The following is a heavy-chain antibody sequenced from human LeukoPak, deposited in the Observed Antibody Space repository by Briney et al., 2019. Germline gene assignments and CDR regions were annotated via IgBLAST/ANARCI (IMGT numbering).Heavy chain of an antibody. CDR1: GGSFSGYY. V-gene: IGHV4-34*01. Sequence: SETLSLTCAVYGGSFSGYYWSWIRQPPRKGLEWIGDINHSGSTNYNPSLKSRVTISLDTSKNQFSLKLSSVTAADTAVYYCARRSRLHIVDAATAVAYWGQGTLVTVSS. D-gene: IGHD2-15*01. CDR3: ARRSRLHIVDAATAVAY. J-gene: IGHJ4*02. CDR2: INHSGST.